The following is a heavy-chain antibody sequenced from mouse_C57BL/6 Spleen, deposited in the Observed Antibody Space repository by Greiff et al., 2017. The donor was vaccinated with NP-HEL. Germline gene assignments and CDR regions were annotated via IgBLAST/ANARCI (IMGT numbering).Heavy chain of an antibody. CDR2: INPGNGGT. J-gene: IGHJ4*01. V-gene: IGHV1-53*01. CDR1: GYTFTSYW. CDR3: ERSNCVYYYAMDY. D-gene: IGHD2-5*01. Sequence: QVQLQQPGAELVKPGASVKLSCTASGYTFTSYWMHWVQQRPGQGLEWIGNINPGNGGTYYTEKFKSKATLTVDKSSSTAYMQLSRLTSEDSAVYKCERSNCVYYYAMDYWGEGTTVTVSS.